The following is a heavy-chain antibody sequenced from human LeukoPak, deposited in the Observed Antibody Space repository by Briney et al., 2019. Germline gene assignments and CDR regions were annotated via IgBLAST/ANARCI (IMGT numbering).Heavy chain of an antibody. CDR3: ARRRRGYFDYSFFDP. CDR2: VSYSGTV. Sequence: PSETLSLTCTVSGVSISSDDYFWGWIRQSPGKGLEWIASVSYSGTVYYNPSLESRVTISVDTSKNQFSLKLSSVTAADTAVYYCARRRRGYFDYSFFDPWGQGTLVTVSS. J-gene: IGHJ5*02. D-gene: IGHD3-9*01. CDR1: GVSISSDDYF. V-gene: IGHV4-39*07.